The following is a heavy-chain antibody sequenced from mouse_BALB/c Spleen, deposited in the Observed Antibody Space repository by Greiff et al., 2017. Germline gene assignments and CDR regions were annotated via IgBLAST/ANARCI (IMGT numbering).Heavy chain of an antibody. Sequence: DVKLVESGGGLVQPGGSRKLSCAASGFTFSSFGMHWVRQAPEKGLEWVAYISSGSSTIYYADTVKGRVTISRDNPKNTLFLQMTSLRSEDTAMYYCARVDYGSSCLGYWGQGTTLTVSA. CDR1: GFTFSSFG. D-gene: IGHD1-1*01. J-gene: IGHJ2*01. V-gene: IGHV5-17*02. CDR2: ISSGSSTI. CDR3: ARVDYGSSCLGY.